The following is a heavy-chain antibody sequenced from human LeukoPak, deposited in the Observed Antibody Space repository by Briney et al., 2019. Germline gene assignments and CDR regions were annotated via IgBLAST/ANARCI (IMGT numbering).Heavy chain of an antibody. CDR2: INHSGST. Sequence: SETLSLTCAVYGGSFSGYYWSWIRQPPGKGLEWIGEINHSGSTNYNPSLKSRVTISVDKSKNQFSLKLSSVTAADTAVYYCARQAPPMDVWGQGTTVTVSS. CDR1: GGSFSGYY. J-gene: IGHJ6*02. V-gene: IGHV4-34*01. CDR3: ARQAPPMDV.